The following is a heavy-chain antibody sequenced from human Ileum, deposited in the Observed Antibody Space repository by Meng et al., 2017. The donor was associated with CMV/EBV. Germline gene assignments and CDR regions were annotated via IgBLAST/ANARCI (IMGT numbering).Heavy chain of an antibody. CDR1: GFTFSSSW. J-gene: IGHJ4*02. V-gene: IGHV3-74*01. Sequence: GESLKISCAASGFTFSSSWMHWVRQAPGKGLVWVSRIHPDRISTTYAGSVEGRFTISRDNAKNMLFLQMNSLRAEDTAVYYCARDYDFWSGSMDYWGQGTLVTVSS. D-gene: IGHD3-3*01. CDR2: IHPDRIST. CDR3: ARDYDFWSGSMDY.